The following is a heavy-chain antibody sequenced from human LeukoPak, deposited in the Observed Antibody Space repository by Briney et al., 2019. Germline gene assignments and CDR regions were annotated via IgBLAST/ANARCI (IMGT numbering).Heavy chain of an antibody. CDR3: ASGGNLGY. V-gene: IGHV1-18*01. J-gene: IGHJ4*02. D-gene: IGHD4-23*01. CDR2: ISGSNGNT. CDR1: GYTFNRYG. Sequence: ASVKVSCKAFGYTFNRYGVSWVRQAPGQGLEWIGWISGSNGNTNYAQNFQGRVTMTSDSSTSTAYMELRSLRSDDTAVYYCASGGNLGYWGQGTLVTVSS.